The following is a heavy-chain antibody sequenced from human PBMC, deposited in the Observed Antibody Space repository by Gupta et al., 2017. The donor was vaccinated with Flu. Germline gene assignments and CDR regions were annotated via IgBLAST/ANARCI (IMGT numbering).Heavy chain of an antibody. D-gene: IGHD2-21*02. Sequence: IGYYWNWIRQPPGKGLEWIGEINYSGSTKYNPSLKSRVTISLDTSKNQFSLKLSSMTAADTAVYYCARVGVTGPIDSWGQGTLVTASS. CDR2: INYSGST. V-gene: IGHV4-34*01. CDR1: IGYY. CDR3: ARVGVTGPIDS. J-gene: IGHJ4*02.